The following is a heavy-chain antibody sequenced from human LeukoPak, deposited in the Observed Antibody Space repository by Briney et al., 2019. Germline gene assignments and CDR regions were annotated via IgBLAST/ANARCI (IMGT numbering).Heavy chain of an antibody. J-gene: IGHJ6*03. V-gene: IGHV1-18*01. CDR2: ISAYNGNT. CDR3: ARDRAAMALYYHYYYMDV. CDR1: GYTFTSYG. D-gene: IGHD5-18*01. Sequence: WASVKVSCKASGYTFTSYGISWVRQAPGQGLEWMGWISAYNGNTNYAQKLQGRVTMTTDTSTSTVYMDLSSLRSEDTAVYYCARDRAAMALYYHYYYMDVWGRGTTVTVSS.